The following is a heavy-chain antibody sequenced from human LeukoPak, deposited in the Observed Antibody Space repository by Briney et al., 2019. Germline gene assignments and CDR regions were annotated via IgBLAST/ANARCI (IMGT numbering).Heavy chain of an antibody. V-gene: IGHV3-23*01. Sequence: GGSLRLSCAASGFTFSSYAMSWVRQAPGKGLEWVSAISGSGGSTYYADSVKGRFTISRDNSKNTLYLQMNSLRAEDTAVYYCAKPRREIFGVVIIHSFDYWGQGTLVTVSS. J-gene: IGHJ4*02. CDR2: ISGSGGST. CDR3: AKPRREIFGVVIIHSFDY. CDR1: GFTFSSYA. D-gene: IGHD3-3*01.